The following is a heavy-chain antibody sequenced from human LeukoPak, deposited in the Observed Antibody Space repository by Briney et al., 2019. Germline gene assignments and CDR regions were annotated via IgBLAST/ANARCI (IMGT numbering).Heavy chain of an antibody. Sequence: GGSLRLSCAASGFTFDDYAMHWVRQAPGKGLEWVSGISRNSGSIGYADSVKGRFTISRDNAKNSLYLQMNSLRAEDTALYYCAKEAAAGTVFWGQGTLVTVSS. CDR3: AKEAAAGTVF. V-gene: IGHV3-9*01. D-gene: IGHD1-14*01. CDR2: ISRNSGSI. J-gene: IGHJ4*02. CDR1: GFTFDDYA.